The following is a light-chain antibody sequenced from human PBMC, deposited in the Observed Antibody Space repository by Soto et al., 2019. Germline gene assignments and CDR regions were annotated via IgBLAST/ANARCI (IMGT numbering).Light chain of an antibody. CDR2: MAS. Sequence: DIQMTQSPSTLSASVGDRVTITCRASQSITIWLAWYQQKPGKAPNLLIYMASILESGVPSTFSGSGSGTVFTLTINRLQPDDFATYYCQQYSSYSWTFGQGTKVEIK. CDR3: QQYSSYSWT. V-gene: IGKV1-5*03. J-gene: IGKJ1*01. CDR1: QSITIW.